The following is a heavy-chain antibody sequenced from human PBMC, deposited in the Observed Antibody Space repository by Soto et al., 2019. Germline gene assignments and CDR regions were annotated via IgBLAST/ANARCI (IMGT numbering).Heavy chain of an antibody. J-gene: IGHJ5*02. D-gene: IGHD3-9*01. CDR2: ISAYNGNT. V-gene: IGHV1-18*01. CDR1: GHTFTSYG. Sequence: ASVKVSCKASGHTFTSYGISWVRQAPGQGLEWMGWISAYNGNTNYAQKLQGRVTMTTDTSTSTAYMELRSLRSDDTAVYYCASGPGHDINNWFDPWGQGTLVTVSS. CDR3: ASGPGHDINNWFDP.